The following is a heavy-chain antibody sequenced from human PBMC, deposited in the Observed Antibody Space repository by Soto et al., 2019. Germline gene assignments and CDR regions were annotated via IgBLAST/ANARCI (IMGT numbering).Heavy chain of an antibody. V-gene: IGHV1-8*02. J-gene: IGHJ5*02. Sequence: ASVKVSCKTSGYTFTNNDVSWVRQATGQGLEWMGWMNPGSGDTGYAQKFQGRVTMTRDISIATAYMELNSLTSEDTAIYYCARMESFGSLNWFDPWGQGTLVTVSS. CDR1: GYTFTNND. D-gene: IGHD5-18*01. CDR2: MNPGSGDT. CDR3: ARMESFGSLNWFDP.